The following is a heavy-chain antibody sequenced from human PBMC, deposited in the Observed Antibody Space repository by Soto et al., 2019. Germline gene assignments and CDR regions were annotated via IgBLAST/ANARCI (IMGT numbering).Heavy chain of an antibody. J-gene: IGHJ3*02. V-gene: IGHV4-59*01. D-gene: IGHD3-22*01. CDR3: ARGAYDSSGYYRIAAFDI. CDR2: IYYSGST. Sequence: PSETLSLTCTVSGGSIGHYYWSWIRRPPGRGLEWIGYIYYSGSTNYNPSLKSRVTISVDTSKNQFSLKLSSVTAADTAVYYCARGAYDSSGYYRIAAFDIWGQGTMVTVSS. CDR1: GGSIGHYY.